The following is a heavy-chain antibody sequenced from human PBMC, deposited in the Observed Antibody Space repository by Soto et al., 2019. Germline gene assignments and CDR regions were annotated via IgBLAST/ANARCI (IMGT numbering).Heavy chain of an antibody. CDR1: GLSFSGYW. J-gene: IGHJ4*02. CDR2: IKRDGSEE. D-gene: IGHD3-22*01. Sequence: EMQLVESGGGLVQPGGSLRRSCAAAGLSFSGYWMSWVRQAPGQGLEWVDNIKRDGSEEYFVDSVKGRFTISRNNAKNSLYLQMDSLGAEDTAVYYCARETNYYDSSAYWTAQCYFAYWGLATLVTVSS. V-gene: IGHV3-7*03. CDR3: ARETNYYDSSAYWTAQCYFAY.